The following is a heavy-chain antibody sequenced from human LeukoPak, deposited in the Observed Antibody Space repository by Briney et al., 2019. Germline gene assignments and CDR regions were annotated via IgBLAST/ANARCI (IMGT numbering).Heavy chain of an antibody. D-gene: IGHD4-17*01. CDR3: ARARDGDYGTNLDS. CDR2: MYDSGIT. Sequence: PSETLSLTCTVSVASVSRYYWTWIRQPPGGGLELIGYMYDSGITIYNPSLKSRVIISVDTSKSQFSLNLSSVTPADTAVYYCARARDGDYGTNLDSWGQGTLVTVSS. V-gene: IGHV4-59*02. J-gene: IGHJ4*02. CDR1: VASVSRYY.